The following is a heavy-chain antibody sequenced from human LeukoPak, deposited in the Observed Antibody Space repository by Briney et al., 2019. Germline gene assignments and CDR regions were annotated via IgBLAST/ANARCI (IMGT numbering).Heavy chain of an antibody. J-gene: IGHJ6*02. CDR1: GFTFSSYS. CDR2: ISSSSSYI. Sequence: AGGSLRLSCAASGFTFSSYSMNWVRQAPGKGLEWVSSISSSSSYIYYADSVKGRFTISRDNAKNSLHLQMNSLRAEDTAVYYCARDKVATLDYYYYGMDVWGQGTTVTVS. D-gene: IGHD5-12*01. V-gene: IGHV3-21*01. CDR3: ARDKVATLDYYYYGMDV.